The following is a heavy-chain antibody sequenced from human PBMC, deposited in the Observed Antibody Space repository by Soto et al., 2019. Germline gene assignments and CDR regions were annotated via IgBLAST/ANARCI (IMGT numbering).Heavy chain of an antibody. Sequence: GLDLEWLALIYWNDDKRYSPSLKSRLTITKDTSKNQVVLTMTNMDPVDTATYYCAHSLTYYDFWRGYYRESWYFDLWGRGTLVTVSS. J-gene: IGHJ2*01. D-gene: IGHD3-3*01. CDR3: AHSLTYYDFWRGYYRESWYFDL. V-gene: IGHV2-5*01. CDR2: IYWNDDK.